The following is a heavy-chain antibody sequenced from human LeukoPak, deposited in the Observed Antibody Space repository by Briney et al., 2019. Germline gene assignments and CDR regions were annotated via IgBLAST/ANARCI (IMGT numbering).Heavy chain of an antibody. D-gene: IGHD3-22*01. CDR1: GYTFTSYY. V-gene: IGHV1-46*01. CDR2: INPSGGST. Sequence: ASVKVSCKASGYTFTSYYMHWVRQAPGQGLEWMGIINPSGGSTSYAQKFQGRVTMTRDTSISTAYMELSRLRSDDTAVYYCARSDITMIVVAYWGQGTLVTVSS. CDR3: ARSDITMIVVAY. J-gene: IGHJ4*02.